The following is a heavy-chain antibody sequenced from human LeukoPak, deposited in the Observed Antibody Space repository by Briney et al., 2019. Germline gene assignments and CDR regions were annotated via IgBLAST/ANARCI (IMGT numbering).Heavy chain of an antibody. D-gene: IGHD5/OR15-5a*01. CDR2: ISGSGGNT. CDR1: GFTFSSYA. Sequence: GGSLRLSCAASGFTFSSYAMSWVRQAPGKGLEWVSAISGSGGNTCYADSVKGRFTISRDNSKNTLYLQMNSLRAEDTAVYYCARIRRATLRGPFDYWGQGTLVTVSS. V-gene: IGHV3-23*01. CDR3: ARIRRATLRGPFDY. J-gene: IGHJ4*02.